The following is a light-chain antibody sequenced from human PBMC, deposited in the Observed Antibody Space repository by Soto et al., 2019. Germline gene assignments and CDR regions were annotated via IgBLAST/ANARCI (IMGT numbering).Light chain of an antibody. Sequence: ETALTQSPGTLSLSPGERATLSCRASQSVSSSYLAWYQQKPGQAPRLLIYSASSRATGIPYMLSGSVSGTDFTVTISRLEPEDFAVYYCQQYGSSSWTFGQGTKVDIK. J-gene: IGKJ1*01. CDR2: SAS. CDR3: QQYGSSSWT. CDR1: QSVSSSY. V-gene: IGKV3-20*01.